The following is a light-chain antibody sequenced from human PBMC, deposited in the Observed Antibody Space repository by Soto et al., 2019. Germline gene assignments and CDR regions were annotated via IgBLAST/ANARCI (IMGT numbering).Light chain of an antibody. J-gene: IGKJ5*01. CDR3: QQRSDWMT. CDR2: DAS. V-gene: IGKV3-11*01. Sequence: PGSRYLSPGKTASRAIRASQSVSNSLAWLQQKPGQAPRLLIYDASNRVTGIPARFSGGGSATAFFLTIRSLEPEDFAVYYCQQRSDWMTFGQGTRVEIK. CDR1: QSVSNS.